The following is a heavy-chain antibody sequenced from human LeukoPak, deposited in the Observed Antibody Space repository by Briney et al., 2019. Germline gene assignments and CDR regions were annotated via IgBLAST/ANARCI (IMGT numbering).Heavy chain of an antibody. CDR1: GYSISSGYY. CDR2: IYHSGST. Sequence: SETLSLTCTVSGYSISSGYYWGWIRQPPGKGLEWIGSIYHSGSTYYNPSLKSRVIISVHTSKNQFSLKLISVTAADTAVYYCARDAKDYNILTASTYNWFDPWGQGTLVTVSS. CDR3: ARDAKDYNILTASTYNWFDP. V-gene: IGHV4-38-2*02. D-gene: IGHD3-9*01. J-gene: IGHJ5*01.